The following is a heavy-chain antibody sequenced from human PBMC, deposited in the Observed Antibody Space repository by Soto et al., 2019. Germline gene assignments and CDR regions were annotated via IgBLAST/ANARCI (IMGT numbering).Heavy chain of an antibody. J-gene: IGHJ6*02. CDR2: ISWDGGST. CDR1: GFTFDDYT. Sequence: HPGGSLRLSCAASGFTFDDYTMHWVRQAPGKGLEWVSLISWDGGSTYYADSVKGRFTISRDNSKNSLYLQMNSLRTEDTALYYCANHIGSRKNSSGPQGGMDVWGQGTTVTVSS. V-gene: IGHV3-43*01. D-gene: IGHD6-19*01. CDR3: ANHIGSRKNSSGPQGGMDV.